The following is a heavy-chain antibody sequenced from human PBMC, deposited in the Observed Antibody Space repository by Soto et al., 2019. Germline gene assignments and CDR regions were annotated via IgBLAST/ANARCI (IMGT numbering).Heavy chain of an antibody. CDR2: ITTTGDT. CDR1: GFIFSSYD. Sequence: PGGSLRLSCAASGFIFSSYDVHWVRQAPGKGLEWVSVITTTGDTYYAASVKGRFTISRENAENSLYLQMNSLRAEDAAVYYCAKDFAADDRTSAYYYYCMDVWGKGTTVTVSS. D-gene: IGHD6-13*01. CDR3: AKDFAADDRTSAYYYYCMDV. V-gene: IGHV3-13*01. J-gene: IGHJ6*03.